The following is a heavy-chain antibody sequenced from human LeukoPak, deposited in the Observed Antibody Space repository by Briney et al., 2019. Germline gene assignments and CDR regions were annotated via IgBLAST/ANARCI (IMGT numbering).Heavy chain of an antibody. D-gene: IGHD3-22*01. J-gene: IGHJ4*02. CDR3: ATYYDSSGYDY. CDR2: IYYSGST. Sequence: SETLSLTCTVSGGSISSGSYYWGWIRQPPGKGLEWIGSIYYSGSTYYNPSLKSRVTISVDTSKNQFSLKLSSVTAADTAVYYCATYYDSSGYDYWGQGTLVTVSS. CDR1: GGSISSGSYY. V-gene: IGHV4-39*01.